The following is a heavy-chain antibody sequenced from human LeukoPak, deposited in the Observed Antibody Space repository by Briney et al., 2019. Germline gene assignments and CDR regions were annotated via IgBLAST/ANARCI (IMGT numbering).Heavy chain of an antibody. D-gene: IGHD1-26*01. V-gene: IGHV4-31*03. CDR3: SRGAVGATRGSLDY. CDR2: IYYSGST. J-gene: IGHJ4*02. CDR1: GGSISTGGYY. Sequence: SETLSLTCTVSGGSISTGGYYWSWIRQHPGKGLEWIAYIYYSGSTYYNPSLKSRVTISVDTSKNQFSLKLSSVTAADTAVYHCSRGAVGATRGSLDYWGQGTLVTVSS.